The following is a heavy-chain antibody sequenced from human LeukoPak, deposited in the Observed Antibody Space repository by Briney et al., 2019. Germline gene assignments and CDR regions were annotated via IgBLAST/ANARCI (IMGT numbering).Heavy chain of an antibody. CDR2: NIPILGIS. D-gene: IGHD3-22*01. CDR3: ARDRTHYYYDRSGYYHQDAFDI. Sequence: SVKVSCKASGDSFSRYPINWVRQAPGQGLEWLGRNIPILGISNYAQKFQDRVTITADKSTSTAYMELRSLRSEDTAVYYCARDRTHYYYDRSGYYHQDAFDIWGQGTMVTVSS. CDR1: GDSFSRYP. J-gene: IGHJ3*02. V-gene: IGHV1-69*04.